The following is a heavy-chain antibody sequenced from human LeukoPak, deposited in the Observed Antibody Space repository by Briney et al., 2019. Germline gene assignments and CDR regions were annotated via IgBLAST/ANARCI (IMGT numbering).Heavy chain of an antibody. J-gene: IGHJ4*02. CDR3: ARGPPTHYSGSGGYYYFDY. D-gene: IGHD3-22*01. V-gene: IGHV4-34*01. CDR2: ITHGGTS. Sequence: PSETLSLTCTVSGGAISGFYWTWIRQPPGKGLEWIGEITHGGTSNYNPSLKSRVTISVDTSKNQFSLNLSSVTAADTAVYYCARGPPTHYSGSGGYYYFDYWGQGTLVTVSS. CDR1: GGAISGFY.